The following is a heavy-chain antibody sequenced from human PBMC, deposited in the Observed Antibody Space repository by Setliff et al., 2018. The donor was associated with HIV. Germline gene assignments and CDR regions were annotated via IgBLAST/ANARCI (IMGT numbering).Heavy chain of an antibody. CDR1: GFTFSTYW. V-gene: IGHV3-7*05. D-gene: IGHD2-21*01. CDR3: ATDCAVVRGTGSLDS. CDR2: IKQDGSEK. Sequence: PGESLKISCAASGFTFSTYWMSWVRQAPGKGLEWVANIKQDGSEKNYMDSVKGRFTISSDNAKNSLYLQMNSLRVEDTAGYYCATDCAVVRGTGSLDSWGQGTLVTVSS. J-gene: IGHJ4*02.